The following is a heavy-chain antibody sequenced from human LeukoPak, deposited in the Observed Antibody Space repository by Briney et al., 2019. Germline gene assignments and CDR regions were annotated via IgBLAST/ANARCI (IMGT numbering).Heavy chain of an antibody. V-gene: IGHV4-34*01. J-gene: IGHJ4*02. CDR2: INHSGST. D-gene: IGHD3-22*01. CDR1: GGSFSGYY. Sequence: SETLSLTCAVYGGSFSGYYWSWIRQPPGKGLEWIGEINHSGSTNYNPSLKSRVTISVDTSKNQFSLKLSSVTAADTAVYYCAKEGPRTDYYDSSGYTFDYWGQGTLVTVSS. CDR3: AKEGPRTDYYDSSGYTFDY.